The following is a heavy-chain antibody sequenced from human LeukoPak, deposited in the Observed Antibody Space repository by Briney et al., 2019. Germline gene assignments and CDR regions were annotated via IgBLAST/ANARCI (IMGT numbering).Heavy chain of an antibody. D-gene: IGHD3-3*01. CDR1: GYTFTGYY. CDR2: INPNSGGT. J-gene: IGHJ3*02. Sequence: GASVKVSCKASGYTFTGYYMHWVRQAPGQGLEWMGWINPNSGGTNYAQKFQGGVTMTRDTSISTAYMELSRLRSDDTAVYYCARTGRDFWSGFDAFDIWGQGTMVTVSS. V-gene: IGHV1-2*02. CDR3: ARTGRDFWSGFDAFDI.